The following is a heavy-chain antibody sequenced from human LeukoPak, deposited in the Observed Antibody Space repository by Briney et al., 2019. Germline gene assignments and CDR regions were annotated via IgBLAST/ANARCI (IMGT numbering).Heavy chain of an antibody. CDR3: ARGPSSGYYHFDY. Sequence: SETLSLTCTVSGGSISSHYWSWIRQPPGKGLEWIGYIYYSGSTNYNPSFKSRVTLSVDTSKNQFSLKLSSVTAADTAVYYCARGPSSGYYHFDYWGQGTLVTVSS. CDR2: IYYSGST. J-gene: IGHJ4*02. CDR1: GGSISSHY. D-gene: IGHD3-22*01. V-gene: IGHV4-59*11.